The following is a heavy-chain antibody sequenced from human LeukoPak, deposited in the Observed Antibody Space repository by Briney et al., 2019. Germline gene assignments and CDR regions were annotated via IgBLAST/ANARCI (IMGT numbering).Heavy chain of an antibody. D-gene: IGHD3-10*01. CDR2: ISGSGGST. J-gene: IGHJ4*02. V-gene: IGHV3-23*01. Sequence: GGSLRLSCAASGFTFSSYAMSWVRQAPGKGLEWVSAISGSGGSTYYADSVKGRFTISRDNSKNTLYLQMNSLRAEDTAVYYCARGLGSGTFPLFDYWGQGTLLTVSS. CDR3: ARGLGSGTFPLFDY. CDR1: GFTFSSYA.